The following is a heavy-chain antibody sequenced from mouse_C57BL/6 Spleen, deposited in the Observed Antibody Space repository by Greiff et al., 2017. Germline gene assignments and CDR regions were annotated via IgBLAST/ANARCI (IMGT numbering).Heavy chain of an antibody. D-gene: IGHD1-1*01. V-gene: IGHV5-4*01. CDR2: ISDGGSYT. Sequence: EVHLVESGGGLVKPGGSLKLSCAASGFTFSSYAMSWVRQTPEKRLEWVATISDGGSYTYNPDNVKGRFTISRDNAKNNLYLQMSHLKSEDTAMYYCARDYYGSSYGYFDVWGTGTTVTVSS. CDR3: ARDYYGSSYGYFDV. J-gene: IGHJ1*03. CDR1: GFTFSSYA.